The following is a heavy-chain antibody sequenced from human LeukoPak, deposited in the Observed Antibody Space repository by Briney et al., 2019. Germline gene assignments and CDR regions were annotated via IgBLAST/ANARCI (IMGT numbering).Heavy chain of an antibody. J-gene: IGHJ4*02. V-gene: IGHV3-48*04. CDR1: GFTFTSYS. D-gene: IGHD2-15*01. Sequence: GGSLRLSCAASGFTFTSYSTNWVRHAPGKGLGWVSYIIGTSSTIDYADYVEGRFNSSRDNARNSLYLQMNILRAEDTAVYYCARYREGDSSCGSCSFDYWGQGTLVTVSS. CDR2: IIGTSSTI. CDR3: ARYREGDSSCGSCSFDY.